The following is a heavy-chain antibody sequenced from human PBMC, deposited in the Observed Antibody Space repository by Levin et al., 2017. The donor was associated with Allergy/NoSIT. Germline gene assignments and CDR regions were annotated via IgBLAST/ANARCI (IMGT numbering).Heavy chain of an antibody. D-gene: IGHD3-9*01. V-gene: IGHV3-66*01. CDR2: IYTDGST. CDR1: GFTVSSNY. J-gene: IGHJ4*02. CDR3: ARGRPGYYFDY. Sequence: LSGGSLRLSCAASGFTVSSNYMSWVRQAPGKGLEWVSVIYTDGSTSYADSVKGRFTVSRDNSKNTLYIQMDSLRADDTAVYYCARGRPGYYFDYWGQGTLVTVSS.